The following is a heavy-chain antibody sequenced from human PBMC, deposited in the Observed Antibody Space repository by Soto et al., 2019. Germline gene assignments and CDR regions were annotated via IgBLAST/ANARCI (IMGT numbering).Heavy chain of an antibody. CDR1: GDSVSSNSAA. D-gene: IGHD6-6*01. CDR3: ARGGREYSSSVYNWFDP. CDR2: TYYRSKWYN. V-gene: IGHV6-1*01. J-gene: IGHJ5*02. Sequence: SQTLSLTCAISGDSVSSNSAAWNWIRQSPSRGLEWLGRTYYRSKWYNDYAVSVKSRITINPDTSKNQFSLQLNSVTPEDTAVYYCARGGREYSSSVYNWFDPWGQGTLVTVSS.